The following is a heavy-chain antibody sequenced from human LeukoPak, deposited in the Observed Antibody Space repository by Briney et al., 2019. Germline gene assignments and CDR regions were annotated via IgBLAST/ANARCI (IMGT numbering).Heavy chain of an antibody. CDR2: ISYSGTT. CDR1: SASITSSPYF. D-gene: IGHD2-15*01. Sequence: KPSETLSLTCTVSSASITSSPYFWGWIRQSPGKGLEWIGSISYSGTTYYNPSLKSRVTISVDTSKNQFSLKLSSVTAADTAVYYCARVNEGSYKNWFDPWGQGALVTVSS. CDR3: ARVNEGSYKNWFDP. V-gene: IGHV4-39*07. J-gene: IGHJ5*02.